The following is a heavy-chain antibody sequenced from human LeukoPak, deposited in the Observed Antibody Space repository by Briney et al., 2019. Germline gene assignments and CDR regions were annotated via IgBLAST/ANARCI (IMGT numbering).Heavy chain of an antibody. V-gene: IGHV3-30-3*01. CDR1: GFSFSSYA. CDR3: ARETGFYYDSSSYSGSFDP. Sequence: PGGSLRLSCAASGFSFSSYAMHWVRQAPGKGLEWVAVTSYDGSNQYYADFVKGRFTISRDNSKNTVYLQMNSLRAEDTAVYYCARETGFYYDSSSYSGSFDPWGQGTLVTVSS. CDR2: TSYDGSNQ. J-gene: IGHJ5*02. D-gene: IGHD3-22*01.